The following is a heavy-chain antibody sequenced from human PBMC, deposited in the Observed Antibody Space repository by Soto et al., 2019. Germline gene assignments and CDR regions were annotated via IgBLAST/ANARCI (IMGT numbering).Heavy chain of an antibody. CDR3: ARHTSGSRKASFDY. V-gene: IGHV4-59*08. J-gene: IGHJ4*02. CDR2: IHYGGST. Sequence: QVQLQESSPGLVKPSETLSLTCTVSSGSISNYYWSWIRQPPGKGLEWIGYIHYGGSTNYDPSLTSRVTISVDTSKNQFSLKLSSVAAADTAVYYCARHTSGSRKASFDYWGQGTLVTVSS. D-gene: IGHD6-19*01. CDR1: SGSISNYY.